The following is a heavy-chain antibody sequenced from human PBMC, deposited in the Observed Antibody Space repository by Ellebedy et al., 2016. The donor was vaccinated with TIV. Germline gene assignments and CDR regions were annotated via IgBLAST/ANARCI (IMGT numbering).Heavy chain of an antibody. Sequence: MPSETLSLTCSVSGVSTSSFYWSWFRQPPGKGLEWIGYIYYSGSSNFNPSLKGRVTMSVDTSKNQLSLKLNSVTAADTAVYYCAREIGLGDGHKHAFYFDHWGQGVLVTVSS. CDR1: GVSTSSFY. CDR2: IYYSGSS. CDR3: AREIGLGDGHKHAFYFDH. V-gene: IGHV4-59*01. D-gene: IGHD5-24*01. J-gene: IGHJ4*02.